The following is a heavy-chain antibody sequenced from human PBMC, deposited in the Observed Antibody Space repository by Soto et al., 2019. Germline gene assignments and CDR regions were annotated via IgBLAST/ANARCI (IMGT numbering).Heavy chain of an antibody. CDR3: ASHDYAHYGIDV. Sequence: SETLSLTCTVSGGSISSGDYYWSWIRQPPGKGLEWIGYIYYSGSTYYNPSLKSRVTISVDASKNQFSLKLSSVTAADTAVYYCASHDYAHYGIDVWGQGTTVTVSS. CDR1: GGSISSGDYY. CDR2: IYYSGST. V-gene: IGHV4-30-4*01. J-gene: IGHJ6*02. D-gene: IGHD4-17*01.